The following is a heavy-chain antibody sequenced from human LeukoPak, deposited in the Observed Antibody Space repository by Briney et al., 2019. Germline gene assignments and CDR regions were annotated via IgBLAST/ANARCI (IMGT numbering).Heavy chain of an antibody. CDR2: ISGSGGST. V-gene: IGHV3-23*01. CDR1: GFTFSSFA. CDR3: AKDHADGWYYFDY. Sequence: GGSLRLSCAAAGFTFSSFAMSWVRQAPGMGQEWVSTISGSGGSTYFADSVKGRFTISRDSSKNTLYLQMDSLRAEDTAVYYCAKDHADGWYYFDYWGQGTLVTVSS. J-gene: IGHJ4*02. D-gene: IGHD5-24*01.